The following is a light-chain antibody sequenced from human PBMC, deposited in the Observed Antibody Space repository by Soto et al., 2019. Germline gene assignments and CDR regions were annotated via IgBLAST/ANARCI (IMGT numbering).Light chain of an antibody. Sequence: IQVTQSPSSLSAPVGDRVTITCRASQDISSYLAWYQQKPGKAPTLLIYAASALQSGVPSRFSGSGFGTDFTLTISSLQAEDFASYYCQQLRSYPSTFGGGTKVDIK. J-gene: IGKJ4*01. CDR2: AAS. CDR3: QQLRSYPST. V-gene: IGKV1-9*01. CDR1: QDISSY.